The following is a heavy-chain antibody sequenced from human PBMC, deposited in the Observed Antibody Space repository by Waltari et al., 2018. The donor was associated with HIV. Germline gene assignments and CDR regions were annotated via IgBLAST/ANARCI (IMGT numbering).Heavy chain of an antibody. CDR1: GFTFRSYR. Sequence: EVQLVESGGGLVQPGGSLRLSCAASGFTFRSYRMNWVRQAPGKGMEWVSYISSSSSTIYYADSVKGRFTISRDNAKNSLYRQMNSLRAEDTAVYYCARGVTTPLAYWGQGTLVTVSS. D-gene: IGHD4-17*01. V-gene: IGHV3-48*04. J-gene: IGHJ4*02. CDR3: ARGVTTPLAY. CDR2: ISSSSSTI.